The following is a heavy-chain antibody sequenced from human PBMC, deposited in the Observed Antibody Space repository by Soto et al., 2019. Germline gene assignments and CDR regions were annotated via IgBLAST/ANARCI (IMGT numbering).Heavy chain of an antibody. CDR2: ISNSGGST. Sequence: EVQLLESGGGLVQPGGSLRLSCAASGFTFSSYAMSWVRQAPGKGLEWVSAISNSGGSTYYADSVKGRFTISRDNSKNTLYLQMNSLRAEDTAVYYCTKDRTSLGYCSGGSRYPEYWGQGTLVTVSS. V-gene: IGHV3-23*01. D-gene: IGHD2-15*01. CDR3: TKDRTSLGYCSGGSRYPEY. J-gene: IGHJ4*02. CDR1: GFTFSSYA.